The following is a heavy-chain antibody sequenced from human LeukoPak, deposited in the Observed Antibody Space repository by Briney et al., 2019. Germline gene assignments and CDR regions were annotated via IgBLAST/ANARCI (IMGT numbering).Heavy chain of an antibody. J-gene: IGHJ4*02. CDR2: IVVGSGNT. CDR1: GFTFINSA. D-gene: IGHD5/OR15-5a*01. Sequence: SVKVSCKASGFTFINSAIQWVRQARGQRLEWIGWIVVGSGNTNYAQKFQERVTITRDMSTNTAHMELSSLRSEDTAVYYCAADDLSTGYWGQGTLVTVSS. CDR3: AADDLSTGY. V-gene: IGHV1-58*02.